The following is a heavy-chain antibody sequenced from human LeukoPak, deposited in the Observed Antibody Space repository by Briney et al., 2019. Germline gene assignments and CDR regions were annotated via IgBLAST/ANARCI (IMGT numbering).Heavy chain of an antibody. CDR1: GFTFSSYG. J-gene: IGHJ4*02. D-gene: IGHD3-22*01. V-gene: IGHV3-30*03. CDR3: ARDGNDRSVYFMYYFDY. Sequence: PGGSLRLTCAASGFTFSSYGMHWVRQAPGKGLEWVAVISYDGSNKYYADSVKGRFTISRDNSKNTLYLQMNSLRAEDTAVYYCARDGNDRSVYFMYYFDYWGQGTLVTVSS. CDR2: ISYDGSNK.